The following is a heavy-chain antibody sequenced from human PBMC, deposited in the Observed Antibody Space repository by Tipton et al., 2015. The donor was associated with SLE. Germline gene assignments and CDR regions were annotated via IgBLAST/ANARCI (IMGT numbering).Heavy chain of an antibody. Sequence: TLSLTCAVSGYSVSSGSSWGWIRQPPGKGLEWIGSMYNSGNTFYNPSLKSRVTISLDMSKNQFSLKLSSVTAVDTAVYYCATSFIYSDWGAFHIWGQGTMVTVSS. CDR1: GYSVSSGSS. D-gene: IGHD4-11*01. J-gene: IGHJ3*02. V-gene: IGHV4-38-2*01. CDR2: MYNSGNT. CDR3: ATSFIYSDWGAFHI.